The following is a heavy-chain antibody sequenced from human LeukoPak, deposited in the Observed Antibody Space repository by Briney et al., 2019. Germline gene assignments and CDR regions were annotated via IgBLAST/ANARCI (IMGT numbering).Heavy chain of an antibody. J-gene: IGHJ4*02. CDR1: GYTFTGYY. V-gene: IGHV1-2*06. Sequence: ASVKVSCKASGYTFTGYYMHWVRQAPGQGLEWMGRINPNSGGTNYAQKFQGRVTMTRDTSISTAYMELSRLRSDDTAVYYCARSASCSGGSCPLHTGLGYWGQGTLVTVSS. D-gene: IGHD2-15*01. CDR2: INPNSGGT. CDR3: ARSASCSGGSCPLHTGLGY.